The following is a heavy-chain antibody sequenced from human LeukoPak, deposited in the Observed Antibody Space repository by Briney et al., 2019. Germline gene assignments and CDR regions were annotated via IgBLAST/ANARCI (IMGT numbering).Heavy chain of an antibody. D-gene: IGHD3-22*01. CDR1: GVSISSYF. V-gene: IGHV4-59*01. CDR2: IYYSGST. J-gene: IGHJ4*02. Sequence: SETLSLTCTVSGVSISSYFWSWIRQPPGKTLEWIGYIYYSGSTYYNPSLKSRVTISVDTSKNQFSLKLSSVTAADTAVYFCARGKTYYYDSSGYYATTHFDYWGQGTQVTVSS. CDR3: ARGKTYYYDSSGYYATTHFDY.